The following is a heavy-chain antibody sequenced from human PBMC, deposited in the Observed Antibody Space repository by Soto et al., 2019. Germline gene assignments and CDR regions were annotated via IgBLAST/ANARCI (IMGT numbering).Heavy chain of an antibody. V-gene: IGHV4-34*01. J-gene: IGHJ4*02. Sequence: SETLSLTCAVYGGSFSGYYWSWIRQPPGKGLEWIGEINHSGSTNYNPSLKSRVTISVDTSKNQFSLKLSSVTAADTAVYYCARTPSNYYYDSSGYLDYWGQGTLVTVSS. CDR2: INHSGST. D-gene: IGHD3-22*01. CDR1: GGSFSGYY. CDR3: ARTPSNYYYDSSGYLDY.